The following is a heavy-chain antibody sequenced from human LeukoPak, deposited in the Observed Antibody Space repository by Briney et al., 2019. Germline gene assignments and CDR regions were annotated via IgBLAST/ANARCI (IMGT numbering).Heavy chain of an antibody. V-gene: IGHV3-23*01. D-gene: IGHD3-22*01. CDR1: GFTFSSYA. J-gene: IGHJ4*02. CDR3: AKDTRSGSNYFDY. Sequence: GGSLRLSCAASGFTFSSYAMSWVRQAPGKGLEWVSAISGSGGSTYYADSVKGRFTISRDNSKNTLYLQINSLRAEDTAVYYCAKDTRSGSNYFDYWGQGTLVTVSS. CDR2: ISGSGGST.